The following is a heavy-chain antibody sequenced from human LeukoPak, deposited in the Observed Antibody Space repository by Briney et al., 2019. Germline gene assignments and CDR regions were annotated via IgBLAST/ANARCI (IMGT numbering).Heavy chain of an antibody. Sequence: SVKVSCKASGGTFSSYAISWMRQAPGQGLEWLGGTMPLFGTAGYAQKFQGRVTITKDESTRTVYLELTSLTSDDTAVYYCARDVHGDYGSGWFDPWGQGTLVSVSS. D-gene: IGHD4-17*01. CDR2: TMPLFGTA. J-gene: IGHJ5*02. CDR3: ARDVHGDYGSGWFDP. V-gene: IGHV1-69*05. CDR1: GGTFSSYA.